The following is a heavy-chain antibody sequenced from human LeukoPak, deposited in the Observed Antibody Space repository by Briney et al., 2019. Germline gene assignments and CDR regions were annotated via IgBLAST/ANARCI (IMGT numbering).Heavy chain of an antibody. D-gene: IGHD3-22*01. CDR3: AGDSSGGTAWYYFAY. J-gene: IGHJ4*02. Sequence: PGRSLRLSCAASGFTFSSCAMHWVRQAPGKGLEWVAVISNDGSNKNYADSVKGRFTISRDTSKNTLYLQMNSLRAEDTAVYYCAGDSSGGTAWYYFAYWGQGTLVTVSS. CDR1: GFTFSSCA. V-gene: IGHV3-30-3*01. CDR2: ISNDGSNK.